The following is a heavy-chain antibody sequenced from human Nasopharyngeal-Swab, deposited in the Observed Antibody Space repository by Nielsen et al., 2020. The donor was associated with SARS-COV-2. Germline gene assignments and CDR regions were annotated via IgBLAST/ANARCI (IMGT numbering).Heavy chain of an antibody. D-gene: IGHD2-15*01. V-gene: IGHV3-48*04. CDR3: ARAVDIVVVVAASDY. CDR2: ISSSSSTI. J-gene: IGHJ4*02. Sequence: PGKGLEWVSYISSSSSTIYYADSVKGRFTISRDNAKNSLYLQMNSLRAEDTAVYYCARAVDIVVVVAASDYWGQGTLVTVSS.